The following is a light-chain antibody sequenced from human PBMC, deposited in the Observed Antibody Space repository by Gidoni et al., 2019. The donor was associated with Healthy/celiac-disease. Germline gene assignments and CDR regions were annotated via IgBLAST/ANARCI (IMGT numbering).Light chain of an antibody. J-gene: IGLJ2*01. Sequence: QSSLTQPPSVSCSPAQSITISCPGTSSYVGGYNYVSWYQQHPGKAPKLMIYEVSNRPSGVSNRVSGSKSGNTASLTISGLQAEDEADYYCSSYTSSSTPVVFGGGTKLTVL. V-gene: IGLV2-14*01. CDR1: SSYVGGYNY. CDR2: EVS. CDR3: SSYTSSSTPVV.